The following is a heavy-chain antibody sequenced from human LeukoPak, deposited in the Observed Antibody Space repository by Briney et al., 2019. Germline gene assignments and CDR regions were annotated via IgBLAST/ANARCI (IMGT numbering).Heavy chain of an antibody. Sequence: PSETLSLTCTVSGGSISSSSEYWGWIRQPPGKGLEWIGSIHYSGSTYHNPSLKSRVTISVDTSKNQFSLKLSSVTAADTAVYYCARRNTDYYMDVWGKGTTVTISS. CDR1: GGSISSSSEY. V-gene: IGHV4-39*01. CDR3: ARRNTDYYMDV. D-gene: IGHD1/OR15-1a*01. CDR2: IHYSGST. J-gene: IGHJ6*03.